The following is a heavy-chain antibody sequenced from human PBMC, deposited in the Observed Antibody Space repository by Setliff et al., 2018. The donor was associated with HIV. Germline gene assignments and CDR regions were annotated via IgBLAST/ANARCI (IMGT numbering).Heavy chain of an antibody. Sequence: ASETLSLTCTVSGDSITRGSYYWSWIRQPAGKGLEWIGHIYTSGKTHYSPSLKSRISISADTSKNQFSLNLNSVTATDTAVYYCAKRTFGSGRPDPWGQGTLVTVSS. CDR1: GDSITRGSYY. CDR3: AKRTFGSGRPDP. D-gene: IGHD3-16*01. J-gene: IGHJ5*02. CDR2: IYTSGKT. V-gene: IGHV4-61*09.